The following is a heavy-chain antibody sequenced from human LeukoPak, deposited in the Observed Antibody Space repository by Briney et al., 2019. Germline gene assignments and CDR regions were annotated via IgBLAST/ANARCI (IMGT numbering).Heavy chain of an antibody. CDR2: IYTSGST. V-gene: IGHV4-4*07. J-gene: IGHJ2*01. CDR1: GGSISSYY. D-gene: IGHD6-13*01. Sequence: SETLSLTCTVSGGSISSYYWSWIRQPAGKGLEWIGRIYTSGSTNYNPSLKSRVTMSVDTSKNQFSLKLRPVTAADTAVYYCALIAAAGYWYIDLWGRGTLVTVSS. CDR3: ALIAAAGYWYIDL.